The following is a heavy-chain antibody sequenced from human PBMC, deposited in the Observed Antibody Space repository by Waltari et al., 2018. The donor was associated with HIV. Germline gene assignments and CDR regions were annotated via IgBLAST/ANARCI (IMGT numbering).Heavy chain of an antibody. Sequence: SASALWAPRAQVLLSSKASGDRLPTSFLYCLRQAPGQGLAWMGRINPGTGDTTYSQTLHTRVTMTRDTSSASTYMELTRLTAADTATYFCARGEDVSLTHLPPGFRLEVWGKGSLVSVSS. CDR1: GDRLPTSF. J-gene: IGHJ4*02. D-gene: IGHD3-16*01. CDR2: INPGTGDT. V-gene: IGHV1-2*06. CDR3: ARGEDVSLTHLPPGFRLEV.